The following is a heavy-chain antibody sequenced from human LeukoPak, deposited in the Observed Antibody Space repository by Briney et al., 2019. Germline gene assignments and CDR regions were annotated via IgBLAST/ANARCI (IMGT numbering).Heavy chain of an antibody. CDR1: GCSFSNYA. CDR2: ILYDVRNK. D-gene: IGHD3-16*02. J-gene: IGHJ4*01. Sequence: GGSLRLSCAASGCSFSNYAINWVRQAPGKGLEWLTFILYDVRNKNYADYLKGRVTISRDDSKNTPYLQMNSLRAEDTAVYYGAKGECVKSGYHPLDYWG. V-gene: IGHV3-30*02. CDR3: AKGECVKSGYHPLDY.